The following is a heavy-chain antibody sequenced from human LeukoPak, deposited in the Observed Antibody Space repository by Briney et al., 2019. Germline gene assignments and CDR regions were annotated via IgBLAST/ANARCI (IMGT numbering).Heavy chain of an antibody. V-gene: IGHV3-21*05. CDR1: GFTFSNYW. CDR2: ISSSGRSI. CDR3: GREIPSGSYAPDY. D-gene: IGHD1-26*01. Sequence: GGSLRLSCAASGFTFSNYWMTWVRQAPGKGPEWVSYISSSGRSILYADSVKGRFTVSRDNAKNSLYLQMNNLRAEDTAVYYCGREIPSGSYAPDYWGQGILVIVSS. J-gene: IGHJ4*02.